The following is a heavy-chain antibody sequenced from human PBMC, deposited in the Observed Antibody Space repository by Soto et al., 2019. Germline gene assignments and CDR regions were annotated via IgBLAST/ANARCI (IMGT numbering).Heavy chain of an antibody. Sequence: SETLSLTCTVSGGSISSSSYYWGWIRQPPGKGLEWIGSIYYSGSTYYNPSLKSRVTISVDTSKNQFSLKLSSVTAADTAVYYCARCRSGSYWVSYYYYGMDVWGQGTTVTVS. D-gene: IGHD3-10*01. CDR2: IYYSGST. V-gene: IGHV4-39*01. CDR3: ARCRSGSYWVSYYYYGMDV. J-gene: IGHJ6*02. CDR1: GGSISSSSYY.